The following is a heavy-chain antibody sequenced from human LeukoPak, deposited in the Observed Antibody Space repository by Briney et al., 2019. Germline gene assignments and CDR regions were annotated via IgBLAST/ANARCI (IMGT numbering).Heavy chain of an antibody. CDR2: MNPNSGKS. V-gene: IGHV1-8*02. CDR1: GYTFTSYH. Sequence: GASVHVSCKTSGYTFTSYHMHWLRPATGQGLEWLGWMNPNSGKSGYALKLQRRVTMSSNTSTSAAYLELRSLRSEATAVYYCPTGRSITMIRGVMSNWFDPWGPGTLVTVSS. D-gene: IGHD3-10*01. J-gene: IGHJ5*02. CDR3: PTGRSITMIRGVMSNWFDP.